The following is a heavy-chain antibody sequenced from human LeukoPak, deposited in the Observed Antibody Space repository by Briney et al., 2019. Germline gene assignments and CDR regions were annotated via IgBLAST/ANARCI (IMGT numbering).Heavy chain of an antibody. Sequence: SETLSLTCTVSSASISTYHWSWIRQPPGKGLEYIGYIYYSRSTNYNPSLKSRVTISIDTSKNQFSLKLSSVTAADTAVYYCAKLSSGWNYFDYWGQGTLVTVSS. CDR1: SASISTYH. D-gene: IGHD6-19*01. V-gene: IGHV4-59*01. CDR2: IYYSRST. J-gene: IGHJ4*02. CDR3: AKLSSGWNYFDY.